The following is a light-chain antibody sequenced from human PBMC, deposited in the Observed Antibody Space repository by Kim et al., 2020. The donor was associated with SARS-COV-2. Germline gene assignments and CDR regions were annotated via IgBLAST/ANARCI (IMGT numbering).Light chain of an antibody. J-gene: IGKJ2*01. V-gene: IGKV3-15*01. Sequence: EIVMTQSPATLSVSPGERATLSCRASQSVTSNLAWYQQKPGQAPRLLIYGASIRATGIPARFSGSGSGTEFTLTISSLQPEDFALYYCQQYNRWPPYIFGQGTKLEI. CDR2: GAS. CDR3: QQYNRWPPYI. CDR1: QSVTSN.